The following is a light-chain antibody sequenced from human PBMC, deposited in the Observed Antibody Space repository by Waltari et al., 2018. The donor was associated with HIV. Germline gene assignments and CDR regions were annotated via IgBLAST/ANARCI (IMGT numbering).Light chain of an antibody. J-gene: IGLJ2*01. V-gene: IGLV2-14*01. CDR3: SSYTSSNTVV. CDR2: EVT. Sequence: QSALTQPASVSGSPGQSITIPCTGTSSDVGGYTYVSWYQQHPGKAPKVMIYEVTNRPSGVSNRFSGSKSGNTASLTISGLQAEDEADYYCSSYTSSNTVVFGGGTKLTVL. CDR1: SSDVGGYTY.